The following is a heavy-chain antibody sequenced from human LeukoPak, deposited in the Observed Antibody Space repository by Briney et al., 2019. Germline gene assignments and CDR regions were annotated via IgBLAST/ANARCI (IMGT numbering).Heavy chain of an antibody. V-gene: IGHV1-69*05. D-gene: IGHD1/OR15-1a*01. Sequence: GSSVKVSCKASGGTFRSFAISWVRQAPGQGLEWMGGIIPIFRTANYAQKFQGRVTLTRDTSISTAYMELSGLRSDDTAVYYCGSNTHQRVSVSAIAHWGQGSLVTVSS. CDR2: IIPIFRTA. CDR3: GSNTHQRVSVSAIAH. CDR1: GGTFRSFA. J-gene: IGHJ5*02.